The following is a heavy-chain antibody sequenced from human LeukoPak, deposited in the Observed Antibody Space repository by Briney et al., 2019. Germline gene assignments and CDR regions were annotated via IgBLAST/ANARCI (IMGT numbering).Heavy chain of an antibody. CDR1: GYTLTELS. CDR2: FDPEDGET. J-gene: IGHJ4*02. CDR3: ATGAMVRGMVMHYFDY. V-gene: IGHV1-24*01. D-gene: IGHD3-10*01. Sequence: ASVKVSCKVSGYTLTELSMHWVRQAPGKGLEWMGGFDPEDGETIYAQKFQGRVTMTEDTSTDTAYMELSSLRSEDTAVYYCATGAMVRGMVMHYFDYWGQGTLVTVSS.